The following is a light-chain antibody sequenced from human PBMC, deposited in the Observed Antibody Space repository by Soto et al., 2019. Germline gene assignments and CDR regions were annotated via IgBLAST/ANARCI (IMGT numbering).Light chain of an antibody. CDR1: SSDVGGYNY. V-gene: IGLV2-14*01. CDR3: SSYTSSSTV. J-gene: IGLJ2*01. Sequence: QSALTQPASVSGSPGQSITISCTGTSSDVGGYNYVSWYQQHPGKAPKLMIYDVSNRPSGVSNRFSRSKSGNTASLTISGLQAEDEADYYCSSYTSSSTVFGGGTQLTVL. CDR2: DVS.